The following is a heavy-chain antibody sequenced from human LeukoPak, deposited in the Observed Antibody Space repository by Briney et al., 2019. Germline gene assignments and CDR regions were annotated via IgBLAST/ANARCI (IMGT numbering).Heavy chain of an antibody. CDR1: GYSFTSYW. D-gene: IGHD4-23*01. J-gene: IGHJ4*02. CDR3: ARRAYGGNSDFDF. Sequence: GESLKISCKGSGYSFTSYWIAWLRQMPGKGLEWMGIIYPGDSETRNSPSFQGQVTISADKSISTAYLQWSSLKASDTAMYYCARRAYGGNSDFDFWGQGTLVTVSS. CDR2: IYPGDSET. V-gene: IGHV5-51*01.